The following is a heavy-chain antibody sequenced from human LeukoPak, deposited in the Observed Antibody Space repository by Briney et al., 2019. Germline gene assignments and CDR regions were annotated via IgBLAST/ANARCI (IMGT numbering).Heavy chain of an antibody. V-gene: IGHV3-21*01. CDR1: GFTISSNS. Sequence: GGSLRLSCAASGFTISSNSMVWVRQAPGKGLEWVSSITPSSNTYYADSVKGRFTISRDNAGNSLSLQMNSLRAEDTAVYLCGRSHNGFSWGQGTLATVSS. D-gene: IGHD1-1*01. CDR3: GRSHNGFS. J-gene: IGHJ4*02. CDR2: ITPSSNT.